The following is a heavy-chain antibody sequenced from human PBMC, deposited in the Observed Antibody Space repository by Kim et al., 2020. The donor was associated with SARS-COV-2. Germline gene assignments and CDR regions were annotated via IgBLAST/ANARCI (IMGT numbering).Heavy chain of an antibody. J-gene: IGHJ4*02. Sequence: SETLSLTCTVSGGSISSSSYYWGWIRQPPGKGLEWIGSIYYSGSTYYNPSLKRRVTISIDTSKNQFSLKLSSVTAADTAVYYCARRRDVAAAGPLDYWGQGALVTV. CDR3: ARRRDVAAAGPLDY. CDR1: GGSISSSSYY. CDR2: IYYSGST. V-gene: IGHV4-39*01. D-gene: IGHD6-13*01.